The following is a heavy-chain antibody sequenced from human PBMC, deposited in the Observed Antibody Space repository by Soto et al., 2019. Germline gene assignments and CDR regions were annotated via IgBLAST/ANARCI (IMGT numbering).Heavy chain of an antibody. D-gene: IGHD3-10*01. CDR3: SRDRYGSGSPPCDY. J-gene: IGHJ4*02. CDR1: GGSISSGGYY. V-gene: IGHV4-31*01. Sequence: QVQLQESGPGLVKPSQTLSLTCTVSGGSISSGGYYWSWIRQHPGKGLEWIGYIYYSGSTYYNPSIKSLVTISVDTSKNQFSLKLSSVTAADTAVYYCSRDRYGSGSPPCDYWGQGTLVTVSS. CDR2: IYYSGST.